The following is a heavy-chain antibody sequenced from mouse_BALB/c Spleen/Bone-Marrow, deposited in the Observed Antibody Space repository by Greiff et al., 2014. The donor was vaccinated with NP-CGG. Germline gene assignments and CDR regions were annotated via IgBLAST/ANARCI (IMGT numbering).Heavy chain of an antibody. J-gene: IGHJ4*01. Sequence: QVQLQQPGPELVKPGASVKISCKASGYAFSSSWMNWVKQRPGQGLEWIGRIYPGDGDTKYNGKFKGKATLTADKSSSTAYMQLSSLTSVDSAVYFRARSDGYRDMDYWGQRTSVTVSS. V-gene: IGHV1-82*01. D-gene: IGHD2-3*01. CDR3: ARSDGYRDMDY. CDR2: IYPGDGDT. CDR1: GYAFSSSW.